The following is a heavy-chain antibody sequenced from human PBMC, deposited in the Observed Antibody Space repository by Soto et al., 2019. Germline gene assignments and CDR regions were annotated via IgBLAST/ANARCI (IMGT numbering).Heavy chain of an antibody. J-gene: IGHJ6*02. CDR3: ARARVAITAGARYGMDV. V-gene: IGHV4-34*01. CDR1: GGTFTDYH. CDR2: INHSGTT. Sequence: QLQQWGAGLLKPSETLSLTCAVYGGTFTDYHWTWIRQHPGKGLEGIGEINHSGTTNYNPSLNSRVTISVDTAKNQFALKVRSVTAADTAVYYCARARVAITAGARYGMDVWGRGTTVIVSS. D-gene: IGHD3-3*01.